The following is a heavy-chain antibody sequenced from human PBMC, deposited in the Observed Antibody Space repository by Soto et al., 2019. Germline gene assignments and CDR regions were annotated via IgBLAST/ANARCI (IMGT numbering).Heavy chain of an antibody. V-gene: IGHV4-31*03. CDR3: VRDRALDSSGHWFDT. CDR2: IYHIGSP. Sequence: LSLTCTVSGRSVSSGGYYWTWIRQHPGRGLEWIGYIYHIGSPYYNPSLESRVTISLDTSKNQFSLNLTSVTAADTAIYYCVRDRALDSSGHWFDTWGQGTLVTVSS. CDR1: GRSVSSGGYY. D-gene: IGHD6-19*01. J-gene: IGHJ5*02.